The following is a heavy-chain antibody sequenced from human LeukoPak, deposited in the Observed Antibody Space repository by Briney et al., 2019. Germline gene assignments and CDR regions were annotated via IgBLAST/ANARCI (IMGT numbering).Heavy chain of an antibody. CDR2: IYYSGST. CDR1: GGSISSYY. D-gene: IGHD6-19*01. CDR3: ARHVIAVAGTRYYFDY. J-gene: IGHJ4*02. V-gene: IGHV4-59*08. Sequence: PSETLSLTCTVSGGSISSYYWSWIRQPPGKGLEWIGYIYYSGSTNYNPSLKSRVTISVDTSKNQFSLKLSSVTAADTAVYYCARHVIAVAGTRYYFDYWGQGTLVTASS.